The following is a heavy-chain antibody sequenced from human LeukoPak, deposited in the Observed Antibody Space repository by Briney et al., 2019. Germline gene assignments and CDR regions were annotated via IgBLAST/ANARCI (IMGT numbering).Heavy chain of an antibody. CDR3: AKDSQWELEPKDVFDI. J-gene: IGHJ3*02. CDR2: ISGSGGST. V-gene: IGHV3-23*01. Sequence: GGSLRLSCAASGFTFSSYAISWVRQAPGKGLEWVSAISGSGGSTYYADSVKGRFTISRDNSKNTLYLQMNSLRAEDTAVYYCAKDSQWELEPKDVFDIWGQGTMVTVSS. CDR1: GFTFSSYA. D-gene: IGHD1-26*01.